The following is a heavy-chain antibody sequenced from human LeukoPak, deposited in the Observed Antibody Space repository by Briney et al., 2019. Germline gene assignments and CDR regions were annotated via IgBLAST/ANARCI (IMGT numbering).Heavy chain of an antibody. CDR1: GLTFTHFG. Sequence: SGGSLRLSCAASGLTFTHFGMHWVRQAPGRGLEWVAFINYDGSDKYYTDSVKGRFTISRDNSKNTLYLQMNSVRTEDTAVYYCARDGPAPSMTSVTSNYWGQGTLVTVSS. V-gene: IGHV3-30*02. D-gene: IGHD4-17*01. J-gene: IGHJ4*02. CDR3: ARDGPAPSMTSVTSNY. CDR2: INYDGSDK.